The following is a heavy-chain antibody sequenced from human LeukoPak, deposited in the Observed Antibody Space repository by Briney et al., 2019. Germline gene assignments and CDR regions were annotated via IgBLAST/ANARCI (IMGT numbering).Heavy chain of an antibody. CDR3: ARARSAFDI. V-gene: IGHV3-13*01. D-gene: IGHD1-26*01. Sequence: AGGSLRLSCAASGFTVSNYDMHWVRQATGKGLEWVSVIGIAGDTYYPGSVKGRFTISRENAKNSFYLQMNNLRAGDTAVYYCARARSAFDIWGQGTMVAVSS. CDR1: GFTVSNYD. CDR2: IGIAGDT. J-gene: IGHJ3*02.